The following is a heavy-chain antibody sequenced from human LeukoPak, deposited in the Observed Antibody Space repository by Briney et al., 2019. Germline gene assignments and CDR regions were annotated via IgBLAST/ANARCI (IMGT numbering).Heavy chain of an antibody. CDR3: ARGAGGNYYDSSGELRSVCDR. CDR2: IIPTLGIA. CDR1: GGTFSSYA. D-gene: IGHD3-22*01. V-gene: IGHV1-69*10. J-gene: IGHJ4*02. Sequence: SVKVSLKASGGTFSSYAISWVRQAPGQGREWMGGIIPTLGIANYAQKFQRRVTITADKSTSKAYMELSSLRSEDTAVYYCARGAGGNYYDSSGELRSVCDRWGQGTLVTVSS.